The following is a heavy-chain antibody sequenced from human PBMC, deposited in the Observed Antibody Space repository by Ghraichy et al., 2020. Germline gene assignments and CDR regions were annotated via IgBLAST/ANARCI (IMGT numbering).Heavy chain of an antibody. CDR3: AHRGVRKYYYDSSGYYSFDY. J-gene: IGHJ4*02. CDR1: GFSLSTSGVG. D-gene: IGHD3-22*01. CDR2: IYWDDDK. V-gene: IGHV2-5*02. Sequence: SGPTLVKPTQTLTLTCTFSGFSLSTSGVGVGWIRQPPGKALEWLALIYWDDDKRYSPSLKSRLTITKDTSKNQVVLTMTNMDPVDTATYYCAHRGVRKYYYDSSGYYSFDYWGQGTLVTVSS.